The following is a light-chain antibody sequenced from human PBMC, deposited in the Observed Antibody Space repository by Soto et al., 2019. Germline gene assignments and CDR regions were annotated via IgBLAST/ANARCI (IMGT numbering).Light chain of an antibody. Sequence: MVLTQSPGILALSPGKRATLPWRASQSVKSSYLAWYQHPPGQAPRPLIYGTSSRATGIPDRLSGSGSGTDFPLTISRLQPEDSAVYYCQQYGSSITFGQGTRLEIK. CDR2: GTS. CDR1: QSVKSSY. V-gene: IGKV3-20*01. CDR3: QQYGSSIT. J-gene: IGKJ5*01.